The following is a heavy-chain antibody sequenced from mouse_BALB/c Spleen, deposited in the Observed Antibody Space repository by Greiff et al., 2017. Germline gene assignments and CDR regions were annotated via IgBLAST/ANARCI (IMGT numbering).Heavy chain of an antibody. Sequence: EVMLVESGGGLVQPGGSRKLSCAASGFTFSSFGMHWVRQAPEKGLEWVVYISSGSSTIYYADTVKGRFTISRDNPKNTLFLQMTSLRSEDTAMYYCAREYYGSAMDYWGQGTSVTVSS. D-gene: IGHD1-1*01. CDR2: ISSGSSTI. V-gene: IGHV5-17*02. CDR1: GFTFSSFG. J-gene: IGHJ4*01. CDR3: AREYYGSAMDY.